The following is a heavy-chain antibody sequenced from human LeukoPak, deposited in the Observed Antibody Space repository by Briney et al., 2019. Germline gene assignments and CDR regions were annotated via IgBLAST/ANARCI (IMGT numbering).Heavy chain of an antibody. Sequence: RGSLRLSCAASGFTFSSYAMSWVRQAPGKGLEWVSAISGSGGSTYYADSVKGRFTISRDNSKNTLYLQMNSLRAEDTAVYYCAKFRSYYYDSSGYYTHYFDYWGQGTLVTVSS. J-gene: IGHJ4*02. CDR3: AKFRSYYYDSSGYYTHYFDY. CDR2: ISGSGGST. D-gene: IGHD3-22*01. CDR1: GFTFSSYA. V-gene: IGHV3-23*01.